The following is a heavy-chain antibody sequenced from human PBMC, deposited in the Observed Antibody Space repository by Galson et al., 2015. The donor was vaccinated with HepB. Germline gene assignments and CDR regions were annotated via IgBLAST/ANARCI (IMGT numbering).Heavy chain of an antibody. CDR3: ARADAAGAGIGEN. Sequence: SLRLSCAVSGITFSSYSMNWVRQAPGKGLEWVSSISHSSTYIYYAASVKGRFTISRDNAKNSLYLQMNSLRADDTAVYYCARADAAGAGIGENWGQGTLVTVSS. V-gene: IGHV3-21*01. J-gene: IGHJ4*02. CDR2: ISHSSTYI. D-gene: IGHD3-10*01. CDR1: GITFSSYS.